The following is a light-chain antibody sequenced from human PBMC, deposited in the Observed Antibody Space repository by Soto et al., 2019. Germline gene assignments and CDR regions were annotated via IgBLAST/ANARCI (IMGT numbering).Light chain of an antibody. CDR3: RQANSFPLT. CDR2: TAS. J-gene: IGKJ4*01. V-gene: IGKV1-12*01. Sequence: DIQMTQSPSSVSASVGDRVTITCRASQGISSWLARYQQKPGKAPNLLIHTASSLQSGVQSRFRGSGSGTDFTLAIRSRQPEDFATYYCRQANSFPLTFGGGTKVEIK. CDR1: QGISSW.